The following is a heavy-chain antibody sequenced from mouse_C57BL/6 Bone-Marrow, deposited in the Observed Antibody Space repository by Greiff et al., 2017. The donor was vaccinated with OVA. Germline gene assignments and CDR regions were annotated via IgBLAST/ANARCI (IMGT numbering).Heavy chain of an antibody. V-gene: IGHV5-6*01. CDR3: ASLAPYYSNHDD. Sequence: EVQRVESGGDLVKPGGSLKLSCAASGFTFSSYGMSWVRQTPDKRLEWVATISSGGSYTYYPDSVKGRFTISRDNAKNTLYLQMSSLKSEDTAMYYCASLAPYYSNHDDWGQGTTLTVSS. J-gene: IGHJ2*01. D-gene: IGHD2-5*01. CDR2: ISSGGSYT. CDR1: GFTFSSYG.